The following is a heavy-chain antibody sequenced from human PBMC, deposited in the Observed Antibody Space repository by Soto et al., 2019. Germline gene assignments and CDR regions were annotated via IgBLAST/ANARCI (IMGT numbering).Heavy chain of an antibody. J-gene: IGHJ6*03. CDR2: ISYDGSNK. V-gene: IGHV3-30*03. Sequence: QVQLVESGGGVVQPGRSLRLSCAASGFTFSSYGMHWVRQAPGKGLEWVAVISYDGSNKYYADSVKGRFTISRDNSKNTLYLQMNSLRAEDTAVYYCATSAPIAAPGGSYYYCYMEVWGKGTTVTVSS. D-gene: IGHD6-6*01. CDR1: GFTFSSYG. CDR3: ATSAPIAAPGGSYYYCYMEV.